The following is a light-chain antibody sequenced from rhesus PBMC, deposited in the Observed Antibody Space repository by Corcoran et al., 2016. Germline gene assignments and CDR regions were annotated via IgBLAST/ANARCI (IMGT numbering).Light chain of an antibody. CDR1: QGLSSY. Sequence: DIQMTQSPSSLSASVGDTVTITCRASQGLSSYLNCFQQKPGKAPKLLIYAESSLESGVPPRFSGRGSGTDFTPTISRLQPEDFAFYYCLQHNSYPLTFGGGTKVELK. CDR2: AES. J-gene: IGKJ4*01. V-gene: IGKV1-28*02. CDR3: LQHNSYPLT.